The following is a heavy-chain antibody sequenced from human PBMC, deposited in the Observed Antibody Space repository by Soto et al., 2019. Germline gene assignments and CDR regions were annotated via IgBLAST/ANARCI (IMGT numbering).Heavy chain of an antibody. D-gene: IGHD6-19*01. CDR1: GGSISGSSW. V-gene: IGHV4-4*02. CDR2: IYHDGRT. Sequence: QVQLQESGPGLVKPWGTLSLTCAVSGGSISGSSWWSWIRQSPGRGLEWIGEIYHDGRTNYNPSLKSRVSISVDTSTNQFSLEIYSVTASDTAIYYCARDPGRAVALDWGEGTLVTVSS. J-gene: IGHJ4*02. CDR3: ARDPGRAVALD.